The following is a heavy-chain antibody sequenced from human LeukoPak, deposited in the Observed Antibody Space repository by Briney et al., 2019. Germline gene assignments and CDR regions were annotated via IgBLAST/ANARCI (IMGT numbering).Heavy chain of an antibody. CDR2: INHSGST. D-gene: IGHD1-14*01. CDR1: GGSISSYY. J-gene: IGHJ5*02. V-gene: IGHV4-34*01. CDR3: AGGVKRGRWFDP. Sequence: PSETLSLTCTVSGGSISSYYWSWIRQPPGKGLEWIGEINHSGSTNYNPSLKSRVTISVDTSKNQFSLKLSSVTAADTAVYYCAGGVKRGRWFDPWGQGTLVTVSS.